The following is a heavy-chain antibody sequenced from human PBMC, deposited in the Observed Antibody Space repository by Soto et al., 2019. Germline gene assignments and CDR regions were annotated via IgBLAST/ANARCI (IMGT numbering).Heavy chain of an antibody. CDR3: ARDNRVEVDGYITYYSGMDV. J-gene: IGHJ6*02. D-gene: IGHD6-19*01. CDR2: IWYDGSNK. V-gene: IGHV3-33*01. CDR1: GFTFSSYG. Sequence: QVQLVESGGGVVQPGRSLRLSCAASGFTFSSYGMHWVRQAPGKGLEWVAVIWYDGSNKYYADSVKGQFTISRDNSKNTLYLQMNSLRAEDTAVYYCARDNRVEVDGYITYYSGMDVWGQGTTVTVSS.